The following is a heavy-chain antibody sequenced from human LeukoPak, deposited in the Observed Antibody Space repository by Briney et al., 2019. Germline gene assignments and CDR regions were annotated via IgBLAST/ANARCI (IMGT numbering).Heavy chain of an antibody. CDR2: IYYRGST. CDR3: AANNAFWNGYFEP. J-gene: IGHJ5*02. D-gene: IGHD3-3*01. CDR1: GGPISSSSHY. V-gene: IGHV4-39*01. Sequence: SETLSLTCTVSGGPISSSSHYWGWIRQPPGKGLEWIGNIYYRGSTYYSPSLRSRATISVDTSRNQFSLKLSSVTATDTAVYYCAANNAFWNGYFEPWGQGTLVTVSS.